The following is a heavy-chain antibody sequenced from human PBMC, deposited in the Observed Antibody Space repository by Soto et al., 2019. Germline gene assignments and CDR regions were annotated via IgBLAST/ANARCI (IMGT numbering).Heavy chain of an antibody. CDR1: GFTLSDHY. Sequence: GGSLRLSCAASGFTLSDHYMDWVRQAPGKGLEWVGRTRNKANSYTTEFAASVKGRFTISRDDSQTSLYLQMNSLKTEDPAVIFCARASSRGRYNYFYYYMDVGGKGTTVTVSS. CDR3: ARASSRGRYNYFYYYMDV. J-gene: IGHJ6*03. CDR2: TRNKANSYTT. D-gene: IGHD6-19*01. V-gene: IGHV3-72*01.